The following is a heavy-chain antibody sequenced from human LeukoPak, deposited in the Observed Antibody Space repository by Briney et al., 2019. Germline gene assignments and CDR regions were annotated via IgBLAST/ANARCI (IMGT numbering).Heavy chain of an antibody. D-gene: IGHD3-3*01. J-gene: IGHJ4*02. V-gene: IGHV4-59*11. CDR2: IYYSGST. Sequence: SETLSLTCTVSGGSISSHYWSWIPQPPGKGLEWIGYIYYSGSTNYNPSLKGRVTISVDTSKNQFSLKLSSVTAADTAVYYCARYYDFWSGYFDYWGQGTLVTVSS. CDR1: GGSISSHY. CDR3: ARYYDFWSGYFDY.